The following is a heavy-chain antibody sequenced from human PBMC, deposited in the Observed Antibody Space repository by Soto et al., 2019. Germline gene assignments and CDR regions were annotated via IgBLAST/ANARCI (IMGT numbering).Heavy chain of an antibody. CDR2: IIPIFGTA. V-gene: IGHV1-69*06. CDR3: ARGSSSSEYFQH. D-gene: IGHD6-6*01. CDR1: GGTFSSYA. J-gene: IGHJ1*01. Sequence: GASVKVSCKASGGTFSSYAISWVRQAPGQGLEWMGGIIPIFGTANYAQKFQGRVTITADKSTSTAYMELSSLRSEDTAVYYCARGSSSSEYFQHWGQGTLVTVSS.